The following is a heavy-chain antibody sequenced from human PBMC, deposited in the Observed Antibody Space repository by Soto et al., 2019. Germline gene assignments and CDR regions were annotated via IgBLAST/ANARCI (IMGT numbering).Heavy chain of an antibody. CDR3: ASHQTYYDSSGYNHGYYGMAV. CDR2: INPSGGST. CDR1: GYTFTSYY. Sequence: QVQLVQSGAEVKKPGASVKVSCKASGYTFTSYYMHWVRQAPGQGLEWMGIINPSGGSTSYAQKVKGRVTLTRGTSTSTVYMELSSLRSEDTAVYYCASHQTYYDSSGYNHGYYGMAVWGQGTTVTVSS. D-gene: IGHD3-22*01. J-gene: IGHJ6*02. V-gene: IGHV1-46*01.